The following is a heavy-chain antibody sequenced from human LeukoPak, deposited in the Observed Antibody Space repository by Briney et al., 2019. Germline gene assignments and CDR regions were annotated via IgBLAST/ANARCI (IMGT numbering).Heavy chain of an antibody. D-gene: IGHD6-13*01. Sequence: GGSLRLSCAASGFTFSNFGMNWVRQAPGKGLEWVSSISDDGNYIYYGDSVKGRFTISRDNANNSLDLQKHSLRAEDTAVYYCASDPHSAAANWFDPWGQGTLVTVSS. V-gene: IGHV3-21*01. J-gene: IGHJ5*02. CDR3: ASDPHSAAANWFDP. CDR1: GFTFSNFG. CDR2: ISDDGNYI.